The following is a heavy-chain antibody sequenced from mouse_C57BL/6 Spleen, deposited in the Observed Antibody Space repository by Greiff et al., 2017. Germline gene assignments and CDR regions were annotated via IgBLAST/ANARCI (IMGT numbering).Heavy chain of an antibody. CDR2: IDPSDSYT. CDR1: GYTFTSYW. V-gene: IGHV1-69*01. D-gene: IGHD1-1*01. CDR3: ARCHYYGSLYWYFDV. Sequence: VQLQQSGAELVMPGASVKLSCKASGYTFTSYWMHWVKQRPGQGLEWIGEIDPSDSYTNYNQKFKGKSTLTVDKSSSTAYMQLSSLTSEDSAVYYCARCHYYGSLYWYFDVWGTGTTVTVSS. J-gene: IGHJ1*03.